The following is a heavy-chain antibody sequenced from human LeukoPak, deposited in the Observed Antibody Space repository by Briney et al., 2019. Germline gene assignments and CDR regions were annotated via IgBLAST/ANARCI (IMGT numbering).Heavy chain of an antibody. Sequence: ASVKVSCKASGYTFTSYAMHWVRQAPGQRLEWMGWINAGNGNTKYSQKFQGRVTITRDTSASTAYMELSSLRSEDTAVHYCARGSTSDWPLDHWGQETLVTISS. D-gene: IGHD2-2*01. CDR3: ARGSTSDWPLDH. V-gene: IGHV1-3*01. J-gene: IGHJ4*02. CDR1: GYTFTSYA. CDR2: INAGNGNT.